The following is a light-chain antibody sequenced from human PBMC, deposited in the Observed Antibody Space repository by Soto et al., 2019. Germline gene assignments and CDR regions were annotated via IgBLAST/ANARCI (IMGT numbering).Light chain of an antibody. CDR2: GAS. Sequence: EIVLTQSPGTLSLSPGERATLSCRASQSVSSSYLAWYQQNRGQAPRLLIYGASSRAPGIPDRFGGSGSGTDFTLPISRLEPEDFAVYYCQKYGSSRWTFGKGTKVDIK. J-gene: IGKJ1*01. CDR1: QSVSSSY. V-gene: IGKV3-20*01. CDR3: QKYGSSRWT.